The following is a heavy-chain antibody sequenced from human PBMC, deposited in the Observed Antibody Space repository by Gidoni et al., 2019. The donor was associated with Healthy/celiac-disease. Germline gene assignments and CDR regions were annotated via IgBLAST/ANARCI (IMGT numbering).Heavy chain of an antibody. J-gene: IGHJ4*02. CDR1: GYTFTGYY. CDR3: ARDPGDGYTFYFDY. Sequence: QVQLVQSGAEVKKPGASVNVSCKASGYTFTGYYIHWVRQAPGHGLEWMGWINPNSGGTNYAQNFQGRVTMTRDTSINTAYMDLSRLRSDDTAVYYCARDPGDGYTFYFDYWGQGTLVTVSS. V-gene: IGHV1-2*02. D-gene: IGHD5-12*01. CDR2: INPNSGGT.